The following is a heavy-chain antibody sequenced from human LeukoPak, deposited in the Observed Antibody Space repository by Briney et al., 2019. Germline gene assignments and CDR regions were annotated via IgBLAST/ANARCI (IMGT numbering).Heavy chain of an antibody. CDR2: ISSSGSTI. Sequence: PGGSLRLSCAASGFTFSDYYMSWIRQAPGKGLEWVSYISSSGSTIYYADSVKGRFTISRDNAKNSLYLQMNSLRAEDTAVYYCGRDGFRYYYDSRGYGPRYYGMAVGGKGPKVT. D-gene: IGHD3-22*01. CDR3: GRDGFRYYYDSRGYGPRYYGMAV. V-gene: IGHV3-11*04. CDR1: GFTFSDYY. J-gene: IGHJ6*04.